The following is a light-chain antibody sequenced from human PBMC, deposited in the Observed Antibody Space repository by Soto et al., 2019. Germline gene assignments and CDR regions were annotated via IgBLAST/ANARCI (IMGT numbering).Light chain of an antibody. V-gene: IGKV4-1*01. CDR2: WAS. J-gene: IGKJ2*01. CDR3: QQYYNTPYT. CDR1: QNVLYRSSNKSY. Sequence: DIVMTQSPDFLAVSLGERATITCKSSQNVLYRSSNKSYLAWYQQGPGQPPRLLLYWASTREYGVPDRFIGSGSETDFTLTISSLQAGDDAIYHCQQYYNTPYTFGQGTTLEIK.